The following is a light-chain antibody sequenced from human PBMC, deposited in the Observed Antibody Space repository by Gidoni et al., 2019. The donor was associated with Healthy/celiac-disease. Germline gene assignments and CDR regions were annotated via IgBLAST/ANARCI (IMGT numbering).Light chain of an antibody. CDR1: QSVSSN. Sequence: EIVMTQSPATLSVSPGGRATLSCRASQSVSSNLAWYQQKPGQAPRLLIYGASTRATGIPARFSGSVSGTEFTLTISSLQSEDFAVYYCQQYNNWPRSFGQGTKLEIK. CDR2: GAS. V-gene: IGKV3-15*01. CDR3: QQYNNWPRS. J-gene: IGKJ2*03.